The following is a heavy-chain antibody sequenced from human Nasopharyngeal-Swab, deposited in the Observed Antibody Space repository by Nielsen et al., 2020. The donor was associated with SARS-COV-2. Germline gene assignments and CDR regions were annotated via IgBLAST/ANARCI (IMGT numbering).Heavy chain of an antibody. J-gene: IGHJ4*02. CDR3: ARGLWRSSLPFDY. CDR1: GGSFSGYY. Sequence: SETLSLTCAVYGGSFSGYYWSWIRKPPGKGLGWIGEISHSGYTKYNPSLESRITISGDTSKNQFSLKMTSVTAADTAVYYCARGLWRSSLPFDYWGQGTLVTVSS. V-gene: IGHV4-34*01. D-gene: IGHD6-6*01. CDR2: ISHSGYT.